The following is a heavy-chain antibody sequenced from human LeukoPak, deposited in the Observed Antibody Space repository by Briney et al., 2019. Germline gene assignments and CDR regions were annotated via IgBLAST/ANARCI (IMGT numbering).Heavy chain of an antibody. D-gene: IGHD2-2*02. Sequence: SETLSLTCTVSGGSISSYYWSWIRQPAGKGLEWIGRIYTSGSTNYNPFLKSRVTMSVDTSKNQFSLKLSSVTAADTAVYYCARDNCSSTSCYNNYFDYWGQGTLVTVSS. CDR3: ARDNCSSTSCYNNYFDY. CDR1: GGSISSYY. J-gene: IGHJ4*02. V-gene: IGHV4-4*07. CDR2: IYTSGST.